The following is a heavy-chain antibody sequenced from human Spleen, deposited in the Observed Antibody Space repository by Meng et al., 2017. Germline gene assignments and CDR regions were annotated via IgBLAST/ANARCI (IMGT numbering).Heavy chain of an antibody. Sequence: SCTVSGASVSSGAYYWNWIRQPAGKGLEWIGHIYTSGSTNYNPSLKSRVTISLDTSKNQFSLKLSSVTAADTAVYYCARDRRPASSWPGFHWFDPWAQGTLVTVSS. D-gene: IGHD6-13*01. V-gene: IGHV4-61*09. CDR3: ARDRRPASSWPGFHWFDP. CDR2: IYTSGST. J-gene: IGHJ5*02. CDR1: GASVSSGAYY.